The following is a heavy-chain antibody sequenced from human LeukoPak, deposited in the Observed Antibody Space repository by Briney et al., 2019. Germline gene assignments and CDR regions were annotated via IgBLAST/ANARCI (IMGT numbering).Heavy chain of an antibody. J-gene: IGHJ4*02. D-gene: IGHD2-2*01. CDR1: GFTFSSYA. CDR2: ISGSGGST. Sequence: GGSLRLSCAASGFTFSSYAMSWVRQAPGKGPEWVSAISGSGGSTYYADSVKGRFTISRDNSKNTLYLQMNSLRAEDTAVYYCAKLGDIVVVPAAIPLVYFDYWGQGTLVTVSS. CDR3: AKLGDIVVVPAAIPLVYFDY. V-gene: IGHV3-23*01.